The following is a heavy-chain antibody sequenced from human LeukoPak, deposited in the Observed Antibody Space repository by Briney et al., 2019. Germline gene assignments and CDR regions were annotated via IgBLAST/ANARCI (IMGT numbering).Heavy chain of an antibody. CDR3: ARQYSSSWYEDY. Sequence: SETLSLTCAVYGGSFSGYYWSWIRQPPGKGLEWIREINHSGSTNYNPSLKSRVTISVDTSKNQFSLKLSSVTAADTAVYYCARQYSSSWYEDYWGQGTLVTVSS. D-gene: IGHD6-13*01. V-gene: IGHV4-34*01. CDR1: GGSFSGYY. CDR2: INHSGST. J-gene: IGHJ4*02.